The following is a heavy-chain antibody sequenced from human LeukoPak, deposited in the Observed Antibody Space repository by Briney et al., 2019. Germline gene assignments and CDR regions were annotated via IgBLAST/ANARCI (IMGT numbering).Heavy chain of an antibody. J-gene: IGHJ3*02. CDR1: GFTFSSYS. Sequence: PGGSLRLSCAASGFTFSSYSMRWVRQAPGKGLEWVSAISGSGGSTYYADSVKGRFTISRDNSKNTLYLQMNSLRAEDTAVYYCAKVRSYSGYVPGAFDIWGQGTMVTVSS. D-gene: IGHD5-12*01. CDR3: AKVRSYSGYVPGAFDI. V-gene: IGHV3-23*01. CDR2: ISGSGGST.